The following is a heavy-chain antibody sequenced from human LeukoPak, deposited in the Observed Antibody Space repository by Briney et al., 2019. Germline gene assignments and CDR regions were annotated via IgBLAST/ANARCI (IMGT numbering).Heavy chain of an antibody. D-gene: IGHD1-26*01. CDR2: IRYDGSDK. Sequence: SGGSLRLSCAASGFTSSSYGMHWVRQAPGKGLEWVAFIRYDGSDKYYADSVKGRFTISRDNARNSLYLQMNSLTAEDTAVYYCARDPYSGAYGNTYYYYMDVWGKGTTVTISS. CDR1: GFTSSSYG. V-gene: IGHV3-30*02. CDR3: ARDPYSGAYGNTYYYYMDV. J-gene: IGHJ6*03.